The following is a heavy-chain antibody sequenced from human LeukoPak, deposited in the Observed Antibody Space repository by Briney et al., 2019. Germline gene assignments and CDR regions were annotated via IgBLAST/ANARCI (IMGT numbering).Heavy chain of an antibody. CDR3: ASDRAGDYDSSGYYYGNFDY. CDR1: GFTFSRYA. Sequence: PGGSLRLSCAASGFTFSRYAMHWIRQAPGKGLEWVAIILYDGSNKYYADSVRGRFTISRDNSKNTLYLQMNSLTAEDTAVYYCASDRAGDYDSSGYYYGNFDYWGQGTLFTVFS. CDR2: ILYDGSNK. V-gene: IGHV3-30-3*01. J-gene: IGHJ4*02. D-gene: IGHD3-22*01.